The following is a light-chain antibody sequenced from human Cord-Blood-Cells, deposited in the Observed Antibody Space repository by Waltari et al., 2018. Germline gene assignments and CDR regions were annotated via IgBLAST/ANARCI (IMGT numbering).Light chain of an antibody. V-gene: IGLV1-47*02. Sequence: QSVLTQPTSASGTPGQRVTTPCSGRSSNIGSNYVYWYQQPPGTAPKLLIYSNNQRPSGVPDRFSGSKSGTSAALAIIGLRSEDEADYYCAAWDDSLSGRVFGGGTKLTVL. J-gene: IGLJ3*02. CDR1: SSNIGSNY. CDR3: AAWDDSLSGRV. CDR2: SNN.